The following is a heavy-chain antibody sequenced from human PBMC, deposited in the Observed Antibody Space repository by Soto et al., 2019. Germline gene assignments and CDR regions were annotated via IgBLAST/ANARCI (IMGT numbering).Heavy chain of an antibody. CDR2: IYYSGST. CDR3: ARDEYSSGWPGGYYYGMDV. Sequence: SETLSLTCTVSGGSISSYYWSWIRQPPGKGLEWIGYIYYSGSTNYNPSLKSRVTISVDTSKNQFSLKLSSVTAADTAVYYCARDEYSSGWPGGYYYGMDVWGQGTTVTVS. V-gene: IGHV4-59*01. J-gene: IGHJ6*02. CDR1: GGSISSYY. D-gene: IGHD6-19*01.